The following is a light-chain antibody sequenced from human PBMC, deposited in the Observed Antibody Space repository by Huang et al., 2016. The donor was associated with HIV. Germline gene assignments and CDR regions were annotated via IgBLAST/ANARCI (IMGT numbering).Light chain of an antibody. CDR2: DAS. CDR3: QQYSNWPPWT. Sequence: VVMTQSPATLSVSPGERATLSCRTSQSVSSNLAWYQQKSGQAPRLLIYDASTRATGSPARFSGSGSGTDFTLSIRSLQTEDFAVYYCQQYSNWPPWTFGQGTKVEI. V-gene: IGKV3-15*01. CDR1: QSVSSN. J-gene: IGKJ1*01.